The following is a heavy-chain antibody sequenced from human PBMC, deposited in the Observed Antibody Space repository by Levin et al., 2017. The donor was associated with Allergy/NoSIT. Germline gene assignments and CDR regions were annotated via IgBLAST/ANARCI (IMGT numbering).Heavy chain of an antibody. J-gene: IGHJ6*02. CDR2: IYYSGST. D-gene: IGHD6-19*01. CDR3: ARADSSAYYYGMDV. V-gene: IGHV4-31*03. Sequence: SQTLSLTCTVSGGSISSGGYYWSWIRQHPGKGLEWIGYIYYSGSTYYNPSLKSRISISVDTSKNQFSLNLSSVTAADTAVYYCARADSSAYYYGMDVWGQGTTVTVSS. CDR1: GGSISSGGYY.